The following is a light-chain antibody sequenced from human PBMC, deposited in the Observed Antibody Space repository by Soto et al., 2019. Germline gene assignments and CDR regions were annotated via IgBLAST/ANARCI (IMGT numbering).Light chain of an antibody. Sequence: QSVLTQPRSVSGSPGQSVTISCTGTSSDVGGYKYVSWYQQHPGKAPKLMIYDVTKRPSGVPDRFSGSKSGNTASLTISGLQAEDEADYYCCSYAGSLNWVFGGGTKLTVL. CDR1: SSDVGGYKY. CDR3: CSYAGSLNWV. V-gene: IGLV2-11*01. CDR2: DVT. J-gene: IGLJ2*01.